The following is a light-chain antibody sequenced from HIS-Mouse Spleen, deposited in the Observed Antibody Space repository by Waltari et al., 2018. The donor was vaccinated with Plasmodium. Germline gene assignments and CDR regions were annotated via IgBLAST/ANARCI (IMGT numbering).Light chain of an antibody. J-gene: IGLJ2*01. CDR2: DNN. CDR3: GTWDSSFQVV. V-gene: IGLV1-51*01. CDR1: SSNIGNNY. Sequence: QSVLTQPPSVSAAPGPKVTISCSGSSSNIGNNYVTWYQQLPGTAPKLLIYDNNKRPSGIPDRFSGSKSGTSATLGITGLQTGDEADYYCGTWDSSFQVVFGGGTKLTVL.